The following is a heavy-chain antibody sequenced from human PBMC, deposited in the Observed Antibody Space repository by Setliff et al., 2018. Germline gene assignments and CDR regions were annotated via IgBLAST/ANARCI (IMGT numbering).Heavy chain of an antibody. CDR1: GGPINSDRYY. CDR2: MYSSGST. V-gene: IGHV4-39*01. D-gene: IGHD3-3*01. Sequence: PSETLSLTCTVSGGPINSDRYYWGWIRQPPGKGLEWIGSMYSSGSTYYNPSLKSRVTISVDTSQNQFSLKLSSVTAADTAAYYCASHPRVTIFGVVAFDYWGQGIRVTVSS. J-gene: IGHJ4*02. CDR3: ASHPRVTIFGVVAFDY.